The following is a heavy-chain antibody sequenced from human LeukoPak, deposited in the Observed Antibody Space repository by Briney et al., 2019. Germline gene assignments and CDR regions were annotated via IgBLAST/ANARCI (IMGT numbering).Heavy chain of an antibody. J-gene: IGHJ4*02. CDR1: GGSFRDYY. V-gene: IGHV4-34*01. Sequence: SETLSLTCAVFGGSFRDYYWAWIRQPPGKGLEWIGEINHSGSTDYNPSLKSRVTISVETSKNQFSLRLTSVTAADRAVHYCARWVGATRFDYWGQGTLVTVSS. CDR2: INHSGST. CDR3: ARWVGATRFDY. D-gene: IGHD1-26*01.